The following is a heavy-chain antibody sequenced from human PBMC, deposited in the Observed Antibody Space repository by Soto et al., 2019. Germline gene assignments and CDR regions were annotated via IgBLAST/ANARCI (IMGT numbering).Heavy chain of an antibody. CDR3: ANGGEYYGSGAFDP. CDR1: GFTFSSYA. Sequence: EVQLLESGGGLVQPGGSLRLSCAASGFTFSSYAMSWVRQAPGKGLEWVSAISGSGGSTYYADSVKGRFTITRDNSKNTLYLQMNSLRAEDTAVYYCANGGEYYGSGAFDPWGQGTLVTVSS. CDR2: ISGSGGST. J-gene: IGHJ5*02. D-gene: IGHD3-10*01. V-gene: IGHV3-23*01.